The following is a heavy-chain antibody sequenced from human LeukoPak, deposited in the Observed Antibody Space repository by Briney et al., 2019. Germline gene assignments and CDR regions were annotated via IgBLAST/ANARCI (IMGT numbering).Heavy chain of an antibody. V-gene: IGHV3-23*01. Sequence: PGGSLRLSCAASGFTFSSYAMIWVRQAPGKGLEWVSAISGSGGTTYYADSVKGRFTISRDNSKNTLYPQMNSLRAEDTAVYYCAKGMRFGELFGDAFDIWGQGTMVTVSS. D-gene: IGHD3-10*01. CDR2: ISGSGGTT. CDR3: AKGMRFGELFGDAFDI. J-gene: IGHJ3*02. CDR1: GFTFSSYA.